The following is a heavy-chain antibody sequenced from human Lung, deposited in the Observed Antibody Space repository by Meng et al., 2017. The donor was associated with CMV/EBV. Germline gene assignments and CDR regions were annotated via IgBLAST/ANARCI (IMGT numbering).Heavy chain of an antibody. Sequence: GEXXKISCKTSGYTFASHWIGWVRQLPGEDLEWMGMIHCGDSRTIYSPLFQGQVTISVDKSLNTAYLQWNSLQASDTAMYYCARHYVASWFGYWGQGTLVTVSS. CDR2: IHCGDSRT. J-gene: IGHJ4*02. V-gene: IGHV5-51*01. CDR1: GYTFASHW. CDR3: ARHYVASWFGY. D-gene: IGHD2-2*01.